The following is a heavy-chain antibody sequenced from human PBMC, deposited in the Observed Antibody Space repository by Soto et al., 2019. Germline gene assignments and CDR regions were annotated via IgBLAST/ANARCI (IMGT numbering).Heavy chain of an antibody. CDR3: AKDENIVVVPAAAYYFDY. D-gene: IGHD2-2*01. CDR2: ISGSGGST. CDR1: GFPFKTYG. Sequence: GGSLILSCVASGFPFKTYGMNWVRQAPGKGLEWVSDISGSGGSTYHADSVKGRFTISRDNSKNTLYLHMNSLRAEDTAVYYCAKDENIVVVPAAAYYFDYWGQGTLVTVSS. J-gene: IGHJ4*02. V-gene: IGHV3-23*01.